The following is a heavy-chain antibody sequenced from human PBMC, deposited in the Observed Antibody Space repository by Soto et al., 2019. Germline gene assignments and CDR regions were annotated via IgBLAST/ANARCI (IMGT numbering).Heavy chain of an antibody. CDR3: ASVLVAGTDWFDP. D-gene: IGHD6-19*01. CDR1: GFTFSSYE. J-gene: IGHJ5*02. V-gene: IGHV3-48*03. CDR2: ISSSGSTI. Sequence: PGGSLRLSCAASGFTFSSYEMNWVRQAPGKGLEWVSYISSSGSTIYYADSVKGRFTISRDNAENSLYLQMNSLRAEDTAVYYCASVLVAGTDWFDPWGQGTLVTVSS.